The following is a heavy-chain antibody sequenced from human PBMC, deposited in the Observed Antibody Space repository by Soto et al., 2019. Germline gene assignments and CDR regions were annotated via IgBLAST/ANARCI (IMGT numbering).Heavy chain of an antibody. D-gene: IGHD6-13*01. Sequence: TSETLSLTCTVSGGSISSYYWSWIRQPPGKGLEWIGYIYYSGSTNYNPSLKSRVTISVDTSKNQFSLKLSSVTAADTAVYYCARTAHSSSPNEFDYWGQGTLVTVSS. V-gene: IGHV4-59*01. J-gene: IGHJ4*02. CDR3: ARTAHSSSPNEFDY. CDR1: GGSISSYY. CDR2: IYYSGST.